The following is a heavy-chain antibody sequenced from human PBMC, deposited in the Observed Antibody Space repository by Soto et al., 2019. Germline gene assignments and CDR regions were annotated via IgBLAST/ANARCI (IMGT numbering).Heavy chain of an antibody. Sequence: GGSLRLSCAASGFTFDDYAMHWVRQAPGKGLEWVSGISWNSGSIGYADSVKGRFTISRDNAKNSLYLQMNSLRAEDTALYYCAKDRGSGYPYYYYYGMEAWGQGTTVTVSS. D-gene: IGHD3-3*01. CDR3: AKDRGSGYPYYYYYGMEA. CDR2: ISWNSGSI. V-gene: IGHV3-9*01. CDR1: GFTFDDYA. J-gene: IGHJ6*02.